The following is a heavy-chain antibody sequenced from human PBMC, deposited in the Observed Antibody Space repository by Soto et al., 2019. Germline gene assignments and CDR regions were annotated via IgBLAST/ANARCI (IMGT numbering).Heavy chain of an antibody. Sequence: PGGSLRLSCAASGFTFSSYEMNWVRQAPGKGLEWVSYISSSGSTIYYADSVKGRFTISRDNAKNSLYLQMNSLRAEDTAVYYCARTIFAVVTNYYGMDVWGQGTRVTVSS. D-gene: IGHD3-3*01. J-gene: IGHJ6*02. CDR3: ARTIFAVVTNYYGMDV. CDR1: GFTFSSYE. V-gene: IGHV3-48*03. CDR2: ISSSGSTI.